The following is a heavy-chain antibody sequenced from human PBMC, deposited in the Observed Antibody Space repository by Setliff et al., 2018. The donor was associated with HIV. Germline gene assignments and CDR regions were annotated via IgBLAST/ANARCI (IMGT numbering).Heavy chain of an antibody. CDR3: ARRLGATVFYYFDY. J-gene: IGHJ4*02. CDR1: GGSISSHF. D-gene: IGHD3-16*01. CDR2: VSYSGST. Sequence: SETLSLTCTVSGGSISSHFWSWIRQPPGKGLEWIGTVSYSGSTNYNPSLKSRVTISVDTSENQFSLKLSSVTAADTDVYYCARRLGATVFYYFDYWGQGTLVTVSS. V-gene: IGHV4-59*11.